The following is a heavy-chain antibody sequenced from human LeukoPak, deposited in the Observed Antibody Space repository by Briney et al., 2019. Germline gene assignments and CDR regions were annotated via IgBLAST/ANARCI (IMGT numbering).Heavy chain of an antibody. CDR2: ISGSGGST. V-gene: IGHV3-23*01. CDR1: GFTFSSYA. D-gene: IGHD3-9*01. Sequence: PGGSLRLSCAASGFTFSSYAMSWVRQAPGKGLEWVSAISGSGGSTYYADSVKGRFTISRDNSKNTLYLQMNSLRAEDTAVYYCAKDKSGGRYFDWSPPDPWGQGTLVTVSS. CDR3: AKDKSGGRYFDWSPPDP. J-gene: IGHJ5*02.